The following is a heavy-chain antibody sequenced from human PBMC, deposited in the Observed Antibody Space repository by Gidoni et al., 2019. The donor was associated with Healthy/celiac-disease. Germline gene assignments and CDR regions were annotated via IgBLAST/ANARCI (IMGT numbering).Heavy chain of an antibody. V-gene: IGHV3-30*18. CDR1: GFTFSSYG. CDR3: AKWGRLAGFDY. J-gene: IGHJ4*02. CDR2: ISYDGSNK. D-gene: IGHD3-16*01. Sequence: QVQLVESGVGVVQPGRSLRLSCAASGFTFSSYGMHWVRQAPGKGLEWVAVISYDGSNKYDADSVKGRFTISRDNSKNTLYLQMNSLRAEDTAVYYCAKWGRLAGFDYWGQGTLVTVSS.